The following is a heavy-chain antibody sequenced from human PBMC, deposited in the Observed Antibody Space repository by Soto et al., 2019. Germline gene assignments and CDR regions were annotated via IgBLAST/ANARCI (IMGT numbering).Heavy chain of an antibody. J-gene: IGHJ6*03. V-gene: IGHV5-51*01. CDR1: GYSFTSYW. Sequence: GESLKISCKGSGYSFTSYWIGWVRQMPGKGLEWMGIIYPGDSDTRYSPSFQGQVTISADKSISTAYLQWSSLKASDTAMYYCARLGTSSYGDYVIGSSYYMDVWGKGTTVTVSS. CDR2: IYPGDSDT. D-gene: IGHD4-17*01. CDR3: ARLGTSSYGDYVIGSSYYMDV.